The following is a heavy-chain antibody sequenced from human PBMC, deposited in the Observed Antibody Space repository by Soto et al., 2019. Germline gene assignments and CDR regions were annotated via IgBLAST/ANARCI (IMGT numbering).Heavy chain of an antibody. V-gene: IGHV3-48*03. CDR1: GFTFSSYE. D-gene: IGHD3-22*01. CDR3: ARDLPDSSGYYYYFDY. J-gene: IGHJ4*02. Sequence: GGSLRLSCAASGFTFSSYEMNWVRQAPGKGLEWVSYISSSGSTIYYADSVKGRFTISRDNAKNSLYLQMNSLRAEDTAVYYCARDLPDSSGYYYYFDYWCQGTLVTVSS. CDR2: ISSSGSTI.